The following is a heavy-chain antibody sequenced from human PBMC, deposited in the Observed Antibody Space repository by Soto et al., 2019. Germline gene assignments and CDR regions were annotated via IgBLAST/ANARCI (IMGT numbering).Heavy chain of an antibody. CDR3: ARGGSGSYNLYFDY. CDR1: GFIFSDYY. J-gene: IGHJ4*02. V-gene: IGHV3-11*06. Sequence: QVQLVESGGGLVKPGGSLRLSCAASGFIFSDYYMSWIRQAPGKGLEWVSYISSSSSYTNYADSVKGRFTISRDNSKNTLYLQMGSLRAEDMAVYYCARGGSGSYNLYFDYWGQGTLVTVSS. D-gene: IGHD3-10*01. CDR2: ISSSSSYT.